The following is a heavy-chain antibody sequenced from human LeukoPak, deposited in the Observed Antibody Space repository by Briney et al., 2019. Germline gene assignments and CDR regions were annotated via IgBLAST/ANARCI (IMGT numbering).Heavy chain of an antibody. D-gene: IGHD1-14*01. CDR2: IRQDGSEK. J-gene: IGHJ4*02. CDR1: GFIIGSYW. Sequence: PGGSLRLSCVASGFIIGSYWMSWVRQAPGKGLEWVANIRQDGSEKYYVDSVKGRLTISRDNAKNSLYLQMNNLTAADTAIYYCARGVEPLAANTLAYWGQGTLVTVSS. CDR3: ARGVEPLAANTLAY. V-gene: IGHV3-7*01.